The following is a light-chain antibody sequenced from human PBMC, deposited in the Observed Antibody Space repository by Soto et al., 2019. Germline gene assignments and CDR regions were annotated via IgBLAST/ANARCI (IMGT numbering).Light chain of an antibody. CDR3: AAWDDSLSGGV. V-gene: IGLV1-47*01. Sequence: QSVLTQPPSASGTPGQRVTISCSGSSSNIGSNFVYWYQQFPGTAPKLLIDRNNQRPSGVPDRFSGSKSGTSASLAISGLPSEDEADYYCAAWDDSLSGGVFGGGTKLAVL. J-gene: IGLJ3*02. CDR2: RNN. CDR1: SSNIGSNF.